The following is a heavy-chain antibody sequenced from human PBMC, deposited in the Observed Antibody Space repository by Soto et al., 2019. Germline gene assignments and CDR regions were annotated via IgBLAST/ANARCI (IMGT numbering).Heavy chain of an antibody. D-gene: IGHD2-8*01. J-gene: IGHJ5*02. CDR3: ARDMHAGFNQYFDP. CDR2: TFYTGNT. Sequence: ETLSLTCSVSGGTITSYHCSWMRQFSWKGLEWIAYTFYTGNTNYNPFLKSRVTTSMDTSKNHLSLKLTSMTAADTAVYYCARDMHAGFNQYFDPWGQGTLVTVSS. V-gene: IGHV4-59*01. CDR1: GGTITSYH.